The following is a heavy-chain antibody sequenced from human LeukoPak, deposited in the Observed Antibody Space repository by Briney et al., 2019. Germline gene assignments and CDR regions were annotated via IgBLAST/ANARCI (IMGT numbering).Heavy chain of an antibody. J-gene: IGHJ4*02. CDR3: ARALYGNDRVSFTEFDF. D-gene: IGHD1-1*01. CDR2: ISAYNSNA. V-gene: IGHV1-18*01. CDR1: GYTFTSYG. Sequence: ASVKVSCKASGYTFTSYGISWVRQAPGQGLEWMGWISAYNSNANYAQKLQGRVTMTTDTSTNTAYMELRSLTSDDTAVYYCARALYGNDRVSFTEFDFWGQGTLVTVSS.